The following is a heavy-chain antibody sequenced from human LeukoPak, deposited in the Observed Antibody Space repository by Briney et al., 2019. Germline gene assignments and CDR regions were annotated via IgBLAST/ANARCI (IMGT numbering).Heavy chain of an antibody. Sequence: PGGSLRLSCAASGFTVSSNYMSWVRQAPGKGLEWVSVIYSGGSTYSADSVKGRFTISRDSSKNTLYLQMNSLRAEDTAVYYCAKDRLPGTDLYGLDVWGQGTTVTVSS. CDR2: IYSGGST. CDR1: GFTVSSNY. CDR3: AKDRLPGTDLYGLDV. D-gene: IGHD1-7*01. V-gene: IGHV3-53*01. J-gene: IGHJ6*02.